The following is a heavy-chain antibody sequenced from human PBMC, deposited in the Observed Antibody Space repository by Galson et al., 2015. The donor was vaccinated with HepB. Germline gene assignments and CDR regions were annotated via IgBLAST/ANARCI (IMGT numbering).Heavy chain of an antibody. CDR1: GFTVSSNY. V-gene: IGHV3-66*01. CDR2: IYSGGST. CDR3: ARGYGDYVEVYFDY. D-gene: IGHD4-17*01. J-gene: IGHJ4*02. Sequence: SLRLSCAASGFTVSSNYMSWVRQAPGKGLEWVSVIYSGGSTYYADSVKGRFTISRDNSKNTLYLQMNSLRAEDTAVYYRARGYGDYVEVYFDYWGQGTLVTVSS.